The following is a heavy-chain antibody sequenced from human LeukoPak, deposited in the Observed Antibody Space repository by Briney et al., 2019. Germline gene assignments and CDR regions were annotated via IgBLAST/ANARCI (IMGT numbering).Heavy chain of an antibody. CDR2: VKEDGSEK. J-gene: IGHJ4*02. Sequence: PGGSLRLSCAASGFTFSRFWMSWVRQAPGKGLEWVANVKEDGSEKYYVDSVKGRFTISRDNAKNSLYLQMNSLRAEDTAVYYCARYGSIVAAGTFDYWGRGTLVTVSS. CDR1: GFTFSRFW. CDR3: ARYGSIVAAGTFDY. V-gene: IGHV3-7*04. D-gene: IGHD6-13*01.